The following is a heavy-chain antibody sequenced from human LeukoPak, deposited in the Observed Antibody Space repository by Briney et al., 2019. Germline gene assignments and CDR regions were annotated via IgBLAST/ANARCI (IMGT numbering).Heavy chain of an antibody. CDR1: GFTFSSYA. CDR2: ISGSGGST. J-gene: IGHJ4*02. V-gene: IGHV3-23*01. D-gene: IGHD6-13*01. CDR3: AKTRAAAGRVQIDY. Sequence: GGSLRLSCAASGFTFSSYAMSWVRQAPGKGLEWVSAISGSGGSTYYADSVKGRFTISRDNSKNTLYLQMNSPRAEDTAVYYCAKTRAAAGRVQIDYWGQGTLVTVSS.